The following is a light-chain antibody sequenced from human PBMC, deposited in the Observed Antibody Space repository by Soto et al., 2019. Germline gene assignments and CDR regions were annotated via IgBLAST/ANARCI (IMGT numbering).Light chain of an antibody. CDR1: SSDVGGYNF. Sequence: QSVLTQPASMSGSPGQSITISCTGTSSDVGGYNFVSWFQHHPGKAPKLIIYEVSNRPSGVPNRFSGSKSGNTASLTISGLQADDEADYYSSSYTATVYVFGTGTKVTVL. V-gene: IGLV2-14*01. CDR2: EVS. CDR3: SSYTATVYV. J-gene: IGLJ1*01.